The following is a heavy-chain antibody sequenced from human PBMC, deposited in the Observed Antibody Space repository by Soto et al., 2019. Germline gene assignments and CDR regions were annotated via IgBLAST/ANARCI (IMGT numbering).Heavy chain of an antibody. CDR1: GLTFGDSY. CDR2: NSHGSRYP. Sequence: PGGSLRLACAGSGLTFGDSYMSWIRQAPGNGLEWISNNSHGSRYPAYANTVKGRFTIYRDNAKRSLYLQMMSLTAEDTAIYYCVRGGGGGVFDTWGQGTMVTVSS. D-gene: IGHD2-15*01. V-gene: IGHV3-11*06. J-gene: IGHJ3*02. CDR3: VRGGGGGVFDT.